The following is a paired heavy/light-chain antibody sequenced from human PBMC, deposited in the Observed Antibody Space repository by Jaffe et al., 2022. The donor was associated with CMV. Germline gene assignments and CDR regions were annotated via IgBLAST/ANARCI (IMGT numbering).Heavy chain of an antibody. D-gene: IGHD5-12*01. Sequence: EVQLLESGGGLVQPGGSLRLSCAASVFTFSNYALGWVRQAPGKGLEWVSSISSGGGNTYYADSVRGRFTISRDNSKNMLYLQMNSLRAEDTALYYCTIKTVATSIDFWGQGTLVTVSS. CDR1: VFTFSNYA. V-gene: IGHV3-23*01. J-gene: IGHJ4*02. CDR3: TIKTVATSIDF. CDR2: ISSGGGNT.
Light chain of an antibody. Sequence: QSVLTQTPSASGTPGQRVTISCSGSSLDIGSNSVNWYQQLPGTAPKLLIHTKDQRPSGVPDRFSGSKSGNSASLAISGLQSEDEADYYCAAWDSSLNVWVFGGGTKLTVL. J-gene: IGLJ3*02. V-gene: IGLV1-44*01. CDR3: AAWDSSLNVWV. CDR1: SLDIGSNS. CDR2: TKD.